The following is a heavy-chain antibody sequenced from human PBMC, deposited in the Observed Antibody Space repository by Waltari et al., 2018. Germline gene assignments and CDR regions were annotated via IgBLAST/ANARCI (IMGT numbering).Heavy chain of an antibody. CDR2: IYTGEMT. J-gene: IGHJ4*02. D-gene: IGHD1-1*01. V-gene: IGHV3-53*01. Sequence: VRLVESGGGLINHGGSLRLSCAASGLSVSNNYMHWVRQAPGKGLEWVSVIYTGEMTYYSDAVKGRFTISRDISKNMVYLQMNNLRAEDTALYYCARDTTSRERAGDWGQGTLVTVSS. CDR1: GLSVSNNY. CDR3: ARDTTSRERAGD.